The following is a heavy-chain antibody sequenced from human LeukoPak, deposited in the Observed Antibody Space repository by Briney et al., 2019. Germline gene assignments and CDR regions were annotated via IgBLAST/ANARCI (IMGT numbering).Heavy chain of an antibody. V-gene: IGHV4-59*08. J-gene: IGHJ3*02. CDR3: ARLDKAVAGLAFDI. Sequence: SETLSLTCTVSGGSISSYYWSWIRQPPGKGLEWIGYIYYSGSTNYNPSLKSRVTISVDTSKNQFSLKLSSVTAADTAVYYCARLDKAVAGLAFDIWGQGTMVTVSS. D-gene: IGHD6-19*01. CDR2: IYYSGST. CDR1: GGSISSYY.